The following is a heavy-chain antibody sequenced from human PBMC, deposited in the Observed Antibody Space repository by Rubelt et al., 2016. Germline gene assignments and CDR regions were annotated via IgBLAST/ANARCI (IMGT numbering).Heavy chain of an antibody. CDR1: GFTFTSSA. CDR3: ARSAGTTVTTVDY. V-gene: IGHV1-58*01. D-gene: IGHD4-17*01. J-gene: IGHJ4*02. CDR2: IVVGSGNT. Sequence: QMQLVQSGPEVKKPGTSVKVSCKASGFTFTSSAVQWVRQARGQRLEWIGWIVVGSGNTNYAQKLQERVTMTTDTSTSTAYMELRSLRSDDTAMYYCARSAGTTVTTVDYWGQGTLVTVSS.